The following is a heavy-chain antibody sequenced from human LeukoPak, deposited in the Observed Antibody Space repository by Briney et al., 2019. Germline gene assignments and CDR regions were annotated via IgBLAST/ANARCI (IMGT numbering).Heavy chain of an antibody. J-gene: IGHJ4*02. CDR3: VPASIAAIDY. CDR2: ISGSGGST. CDR1: GFTFSSYA. V-gene: IGHV3-23*01. D-gene: IGHD6-6*01. Sequence: GGSLRLSCAASGFTFSSYAMSWVRQAPGKGLEWASAISGSGGSTYYADSVKGRFTISRDNSKNTLYLQMNSLRAEDTAVYYCVPASIAAIDYWGQGTLVTVSS.